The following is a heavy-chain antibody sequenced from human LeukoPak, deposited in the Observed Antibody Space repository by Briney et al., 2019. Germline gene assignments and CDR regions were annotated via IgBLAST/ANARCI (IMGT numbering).Heavy chain of an antibody. V-gene: IGHV3-30*04. CDR2: ISYDGSNK. Sequence: PGGSLRLSCAASGFTFSSYAMHWVRQASGKGLEWVAVISYDGSNKYYADSVKGRFTTSRDNSKNTLYLQMNSLRAEDTAVYYCARDQGSSSYLDYWGQGTLVTVSS. CDR3: ARDQGSSSYLDY. J-gene: IGHJ4*02. D-gene: IGHD6-13*01. CDR1: GFTFSSYA.